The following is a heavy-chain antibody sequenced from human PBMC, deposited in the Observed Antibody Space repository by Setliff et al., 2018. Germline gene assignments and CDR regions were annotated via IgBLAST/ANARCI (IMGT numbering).Heavy chain of an antibody. CDR2: MYPGRST. D-gene: IGHD2-15*01. Sequence: SETLSLTCDVSGYSITSGHYWGWIRQPPGKGLEWIGSMYPGRSTYYNPSLKSRVSMSLDTSKNQFSLKLSSVTAADTAVYYCARDRVVVLAGRRGFYFDYWGQGTLVTVSS. V-gene: IGHV4-38-2*02. CDR3: ARDRVVVLAGRRGFYFDY. CDR1: GYSITSGHY. J-gene: IGHJ4*02.